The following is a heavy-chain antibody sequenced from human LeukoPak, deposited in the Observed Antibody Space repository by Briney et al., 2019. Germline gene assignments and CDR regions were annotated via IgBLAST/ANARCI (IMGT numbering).Heavy chain of an antibody. J-gene: IGHJ4*02. Sequence: VKVSCKASGYTFTSYGISWVRQAPGQGLECMGWISAYNGNTNYAQKIQGRVTMTTDTSTSTAYMELRSLRSDDTAVYYCAREYYGSSGYYNDYWGQGALVTVSS. CDR2: ISAYNGNT. D-gene: IGHD3-22*01. V-gene: IGHV1-18*01. CDR3: AREYYGSSGYYNDY. CDR1: GYTFTSYG.